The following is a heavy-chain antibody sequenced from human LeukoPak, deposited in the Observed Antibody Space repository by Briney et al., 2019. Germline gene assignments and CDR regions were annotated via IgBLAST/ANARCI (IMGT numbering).Heavy chain of an antibody. J-gene: IGHJ4*02. V-gene: IGHV3-7*01. CDR2: IKQDGSEI. D-gene: IGHD3-10*01. CDR1: GFIFSSYW. CDR3: AREAPAYYDY. Sequence: GGSLRLSCTASGFIFSSYWMTWVRQAPGKGLEWVANIKQDGSEIYYVESVKGRFTISRDNAKNSLYLQMNSLRAEDTAVYYCAREAPAYYDYWGQGTLVTVSS.